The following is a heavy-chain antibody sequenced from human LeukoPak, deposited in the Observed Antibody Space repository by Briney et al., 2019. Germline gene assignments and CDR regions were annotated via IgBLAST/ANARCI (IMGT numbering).Heavy chain of an antibody. CDR1: GFTFSSYG. Sequence: EGSLRLSCAASGFTFSSYGMHWVRQAPGKGLEWVAVISYDGSNKYYADSVKGRFTISRDNSKNTLYLQMNSLRAEDTAVYYCAKDRNDYGDYDTDYWGQGTLVTVSS. V-gene: IGHV3-30*18. CDR3: AKDRNDYGDYDTDY. CDR2: ISYDGSNK. J-gene: IGHJ4*02. D-gene: IGHD4-17*01.